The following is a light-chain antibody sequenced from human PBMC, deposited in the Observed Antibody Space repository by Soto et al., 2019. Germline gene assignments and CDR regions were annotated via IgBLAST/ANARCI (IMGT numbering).Light chain of an antibody. CDR1: QSVGAY. J-gene: IGKJ3*01. CDR3: QQRSNWPGT. Sequence: IALTQSPATLSLSPGERAILSCRASQSVGAYLAWYQQKPGQAPTLLGYDASNRATGPPARFGGIGSGPDFTLTLNSLEPEDFAVYDGQQRSNWPGTFGPGTKVDIK. V-gene: IGKV3-11*01. CDR2: DAS.